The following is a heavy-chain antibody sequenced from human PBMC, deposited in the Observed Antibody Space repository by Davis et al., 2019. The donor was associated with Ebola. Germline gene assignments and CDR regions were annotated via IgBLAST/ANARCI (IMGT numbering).Heavy chain of an antibody. CDR2: IFPGDSDT. D-gene: IGHD1-26*01. CDR1: ENIFTSYW. CDR3: AKGRGPYRRGDAFDN. Sequence: GESLKISCKDSENIFTSYWIGWVRQRPGKGLECMGIIFPGDSDTRYSPSFQGQVTISADKSISTAYLQWSSLKASDTAMYFCAKGRGPYRRGDAFDNWGRGTMVTVSS. V-gene: IGHV5-51*01. J-gene: IGHJ3*02.